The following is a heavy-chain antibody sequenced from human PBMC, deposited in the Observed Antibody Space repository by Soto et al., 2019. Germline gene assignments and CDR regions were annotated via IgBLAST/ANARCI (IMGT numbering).Heavy chain of an antibody. V-gene: IGHV4-59*01. CDR3: VRDGHCITSSCYGNWFDP. CDR1: GDSISDYS. CDR2: IYYTGST. J-gene: IGHJ5*02. D-gene: IGHD2-2*01. Sequence: SETLSLTCTVSGDSISDYSWSWIRQPPGKGLEWIGYIYYTGSTNYNLSLRSRVTISADTSKNQISLNLRSVTAADTAIYYCVRDGHCITSSCYGNWFDPWGQGTLVTVSS.